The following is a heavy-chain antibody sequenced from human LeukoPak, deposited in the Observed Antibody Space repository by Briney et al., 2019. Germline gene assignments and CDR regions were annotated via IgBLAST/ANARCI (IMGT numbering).Heavy chain of an antibody. J-gene: IGHJ4*02. CDR3: ARGLAVAEH. CDR2: INANTGGT. D-gene: IGHD6-19*01. CDR1: GYSFSDYY. Sequence: ASVKVSCKASGYSFSDYYVYWVRQAAGQGLEWMGVINANTGGTYYAQKFQGRVTMTRDTSISTAYMELSRLTSDDTAEYYCARGLAVAEHWGQGTLVTVSS. V-gene: IGHV1-2*02.